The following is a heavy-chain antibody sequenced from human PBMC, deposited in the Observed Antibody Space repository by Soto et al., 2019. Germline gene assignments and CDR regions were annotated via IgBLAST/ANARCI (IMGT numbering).Heavy chain of an antibody. Sequence: QAPLVQSGAEVKKPGASVMVSCKDSGYTFTSYGISWVRQAPGQGLEWMGWISAYNGNTNYAQQLQGRVTMTTDTSTSTAYMELRSLRSDDTAVYYCARDDRSVAAPGIVYWGQGTLVTVSS. CDR1: GYTFTSYG. J-gene: IGHJ4*02. CDR2: ISAYNGNT. V-gene: IGHV1-18*04. CDR3: ARDDRSVAAPGIVY. D-gene: IGHD6-19*01.